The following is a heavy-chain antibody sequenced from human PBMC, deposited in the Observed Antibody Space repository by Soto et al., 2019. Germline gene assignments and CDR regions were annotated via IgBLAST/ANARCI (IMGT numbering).Heavy chain of an antibody. Sequence: GGSLRLSCAASGFTFSGSAMHWVRQASGKGLEWVGRIRSKANSYATAYAASVKGRFTISRDDSKNTAYLQMNSLKTEDTAVYYCTTPPSGYQFTVPSVNWGQGTLVTVSS. J-gene: IGHJ4*02. CDR1: GFTFSGSA. D-gene: IGHD4-17*01. V-gene: IGHV3-73*01. CDR3: TTPPSGYQFTVPSVN. CDR2: IRSKANSYAT.